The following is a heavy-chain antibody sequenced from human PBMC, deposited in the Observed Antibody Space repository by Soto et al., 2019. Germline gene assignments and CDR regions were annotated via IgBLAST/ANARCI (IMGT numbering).Heavy chain of an antibody. V-gene: IGHV1-18*01. CDR1: GYSVSVAR. CDR3: AREGVAPYYDSGMDV. J-gene: IGHJ6*02. CDR2: ISTYNGDT. Sequence: VKVYCKAAGYSVSVARAGGQHHNHGQGLEWMGWISTYNGDTNYAQTFQGRVTMTTDTSTSTVHMEVRSLRSDDTAVYYCAREGVAPYYDSGMDVSGQGPPVTVSS. D-gene: IGHD5-12*01.